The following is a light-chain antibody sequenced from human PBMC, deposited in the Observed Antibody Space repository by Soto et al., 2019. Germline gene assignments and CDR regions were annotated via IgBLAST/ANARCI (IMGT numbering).Light chain of an antibody. CDR2: GAS. J-gene: IGKJ1*01. Sequence: EIVMTQSPATLSVSPGEGGTLSCRVSQTVRSNLAWYQQKPGQAPRLLMYGASTRADGIPARFTGSGSGTEFTLTISSLQSEDSAVYFCQQYHIWPPWTSGQGTKV. CDR1: QTVRSN. V-gene: IGKV3-15*01. CDR3: QQYHIWPPWT.